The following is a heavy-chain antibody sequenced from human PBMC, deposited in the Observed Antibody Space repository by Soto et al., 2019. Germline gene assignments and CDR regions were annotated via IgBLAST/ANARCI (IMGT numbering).Heavy chain of an antibody. J-gene: IGHJ4*02. Sequence: TSVTLSVTCTVAGGSISSYCWSWIRQPPGKGLEWIGYIYYSGSTNYNPSLKSRVTISVDTSKNQFSLKLSSVTAADTAVYYCARHKGYSYGYYFDYWGQGTLVTVSS. V-gene: IGHV4-59*08. CDR1: GGSISSYC. CDR2: IYYSGST. D-gene: IGHD5-18*01. CDR3: ARHKGYSYGYYFDY.